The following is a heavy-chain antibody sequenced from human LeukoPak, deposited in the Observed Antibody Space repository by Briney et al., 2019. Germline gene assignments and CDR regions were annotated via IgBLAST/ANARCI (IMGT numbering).Heavy chain of an antibody. CDR1: GFTFSSYA. D-gene: IGHD3-22*01. V-gene: IGHV3-23*01. Sequence: GGSLRLSCAASGFTFSSYAMSWVRQAPGKGLEWVSAISGSGGSTYYADSVKGRFTISRDNSKNTLYLQMNSLRAEDTAVYYCAKDCPASDSSGYYYVEYFQHWGQGTLVTVSS. CDR2: ISGSGGST. J-gene: IGHJ1*01. CDR3: AKDCPASDSSGYYYVEYFQH.